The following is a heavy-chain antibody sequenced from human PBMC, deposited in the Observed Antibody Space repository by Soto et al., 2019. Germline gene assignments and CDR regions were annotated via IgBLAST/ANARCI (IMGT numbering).Heavy chain of an antibody. V-gene: IGHV4-4*02. D-gene: IGHD6-19*01. CDR2: IYHSGST. CDR3: ARRKYSSGWLLVPDGMDV. J-gene: IGHJ6*02. Sequence: SETLSLTCAVSGGSISSSNWWSWVRQPPGKGLEWIGEIYHSGSTIYNPSLKSRVTISVDKSKNQFSLKLSSVTAADTAVYYCARRKYSSGWLLVPDGMDVWGQGTTVTVSS. CDR1: GGSISSSNW.